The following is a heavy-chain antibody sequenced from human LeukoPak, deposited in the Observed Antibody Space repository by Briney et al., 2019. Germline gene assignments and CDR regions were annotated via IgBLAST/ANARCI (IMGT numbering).Heavy chain of an antibody. J-gene: IGHJ4*02. CDR1: GFTFSDYY. V-gene: IGHV3-11*04. CDR2: ISSSGSTI. Sequence: GGSLRLSCAASGFTFSDYYMSWIRQAPGKGLEWVSYISSSGSTIYYADSVKGRFTISRDNAKNSLYLQMNSLRAEDTAVYYCARLSYDSSGYYFFDYWGQGTLVTVSS. CDR3: ARLSYDSSGYYFFDY. D-gene: IGHD3-22*01.